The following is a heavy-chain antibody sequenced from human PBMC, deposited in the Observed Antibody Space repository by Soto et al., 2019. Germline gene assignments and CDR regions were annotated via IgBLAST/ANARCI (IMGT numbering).Heavy chain of an antibody. Sequence: QVQLVESGGGLVKPGGSLRLSCEASGFTLSDYYMTWIRQAPGKGLEWISYISSSATIIYYADSVKGRFTISRDNAKTSLYLQMNSLRADDTAVYYCARAVKQWLVEGDYYYYYMDVWGKGTTVTVSS. J-gene: IGHJ6*03. D-gene: IGHD6-19*01. CDR3: ARAVKQWLVEGDYYYYYMDV. CDR1: GFTLSDYY. CDR2: ISSSATII. V-gene: IGHV3-11*01.